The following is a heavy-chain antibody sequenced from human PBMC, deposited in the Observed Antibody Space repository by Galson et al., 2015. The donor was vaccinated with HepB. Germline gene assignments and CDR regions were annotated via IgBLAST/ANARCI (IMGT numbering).Heavy chain of an antibody. CDR1: GGSFSGYY. CDR3: ASQEWSSPVS. J-gene: IGHJ5*02. Sequence: LSLTCAVYGGSFSGYYWSWIRQPPGKGLEWIGEINHSGSTNYNPSLKSRVTISVDTSKNQFSLKLSSVTAADTAVYYCASQEWSSPVSWGQGTLVTVSS. D-gene: IGHD6-19*01. V-gene: IGHV4-34*01. CDR2: INHSGST.